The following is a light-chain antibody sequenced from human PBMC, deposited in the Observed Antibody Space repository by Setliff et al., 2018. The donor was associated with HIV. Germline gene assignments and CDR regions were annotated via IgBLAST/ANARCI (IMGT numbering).Light chain of an antibody. V-gene: IGLV2-11*01. CDR1: SSDVGGYNY. CDR2: DVS. CDR3: CSYAGSFYV. J-gene: IGLJ1*01. Sequence: QSALAQPRSVSGSPGQSVTISCTGTSSDVGGYNYVSWYHLHPGKAPKLMIYDVSQRPSGVPDRFSGSKSGNTASLTISGLQAEDEADYYCCSYAGSFYVFGTGTKVTVL.